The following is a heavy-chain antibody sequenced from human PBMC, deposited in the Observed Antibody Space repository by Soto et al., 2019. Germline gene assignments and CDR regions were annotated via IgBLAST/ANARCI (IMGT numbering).Heavy chain of an antibody. J-gene: IGHJ4*02. CDR3: ALQPRFGDVNY. Sequence: ESGGGVVQRGRCLRLSCAASGFTFSTYGMLWVRQAPGKGLEWVTIMWYDGSNKYYADSVKGRFTISRDYSKNTLYLQMNSLRAEDTAVYYCALQPRFGDVNYWGQGTLVTVSS. V-gene: IGHV3-33*01. CDR2: MWYDGSNK. D-gene: IGHD3-3*01. CDR1: GFTFSTYG.